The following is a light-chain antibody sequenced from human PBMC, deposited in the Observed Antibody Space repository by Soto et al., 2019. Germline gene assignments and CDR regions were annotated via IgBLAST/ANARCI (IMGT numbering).Light chain of an antibody. CDR3: MQSTQLPPT. CDR2: EVS. CDR1: QMLLHITGETF. Sequence: DVVMTQNPLSLSVAPGQPASISCGSGQMLLHITGETFLFWYLQKPGQSPQLLIYEVSTRVSGVPDRFSGSGSGTDFTLEISRVETDDVGIYYCMQSTQLPPTFGQGTRLEI. V-gene: IGKV2D-29*02. J-gene: IGKJ5*01.